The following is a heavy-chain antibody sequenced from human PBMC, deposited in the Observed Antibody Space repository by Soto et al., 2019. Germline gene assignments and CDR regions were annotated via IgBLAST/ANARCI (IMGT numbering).Heavy chain of an antibody. V-gene: IGHV4-59*12. Sequence: LSLTCIVSGGSISEKYWSWIRQPPGKGLEWIGYISYSGSANYNPSLKSRVTTSVDTSKNQFSLKLRSVTAADTAVYFRARYFFNYERHWFDPWGQGTLVTVSS. CDR1: GGSISEKY. CDR2: ISYSGSA. D-gene: IGHD4-4*01. J-gene: IGHJ5*02. CDR3: ARYFFNYERHWFDP.